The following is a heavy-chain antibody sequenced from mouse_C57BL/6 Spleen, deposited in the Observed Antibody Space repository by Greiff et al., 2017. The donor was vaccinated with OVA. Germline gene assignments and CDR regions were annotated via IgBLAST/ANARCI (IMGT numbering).Heavy chain of an antibody. CDR3: ARRIYYSNPDGYFDV. J-gene: IGHJ1*03. V-gene: IGHV5-9*04. CDR1: GFTFSSYT. Sequence: VQLVESGGGLVKPGGSLKLSCAASGFTFSSYTMSWVRQTPEKRLEWVATISGGGGNTYYPDSVKGRFTISRDNAKNTLYLQMSSLRSEDTALYYCARRIYYSNPDGYFDVWGTGTTVTVSS. D-gene: IGHD2-5*01. CDR2: ISGGGGNT.